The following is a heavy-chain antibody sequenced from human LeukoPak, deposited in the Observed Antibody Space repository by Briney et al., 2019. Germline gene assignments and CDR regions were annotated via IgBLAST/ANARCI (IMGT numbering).Heavy chain of an antibody. V-gene: IGHV4-39*02. J-gene: IGHJ5*02. D-gene: IGHD6-19*01. CDR1: GGSIISSSYY. CDR3: ARDRISVADPPNWFDP. CDR2: IYYTGST. Sequence: SETLSLTCTVSGGSIISSSYYWGWIRQPPGRGLEYIGTIYYTGSTYYNPSLKSRVTISVDTSKNQFSLKLSSVTAADTAMYYCARDRISVADPPNWFDPWGQGTLVTVSS.